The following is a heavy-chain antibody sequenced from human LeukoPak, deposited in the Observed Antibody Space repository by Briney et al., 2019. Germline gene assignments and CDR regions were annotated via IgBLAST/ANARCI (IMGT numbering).Heavy chain of an antibody. Sequence: GGSLRLSCAASGFTFSSYEMNWVRQAPGKGVEWVSYISSSGSTIYYADSVKGQFTISRDNAKNSLYLQMNSLRAEDTAVYYCARDGDYAYGMDVWGQGTTVTVSS. D-gene: IGHD4-17*01. V-gene: IGHV3-48*03. CDR1: GFTFSSYE. J-gene: IGHJ6*02. CDR3: ARDGDYAYGMDV. CDR2: ISSSGSTI.